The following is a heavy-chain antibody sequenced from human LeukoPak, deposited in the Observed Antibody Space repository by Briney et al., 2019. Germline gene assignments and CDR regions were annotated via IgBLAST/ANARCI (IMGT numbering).Heavy chain of an antibody. J-gene: IGHJ4*02. CDR1: GDSVSSNSAA. CDR2: TYYRSKWYN. D-gene: IGHD3-3*01. CDR3: ARGQIFGVAKPFDY. V-gene: IGHV6-1*01. Sequence: SQTLSLTCAISGDSVSSNSAAWNWIRQSPSRGLEWLGRTYYRSKWYNDYAVSVKSRITINPDTSKNQFSLKLSSVTAADTAVYYCARGQIFGVAKPFDYWGQGTLVTVSS.